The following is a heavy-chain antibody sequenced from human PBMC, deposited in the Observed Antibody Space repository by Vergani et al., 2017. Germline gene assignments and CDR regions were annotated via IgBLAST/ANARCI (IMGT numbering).Heavy chain of an antibody. J-gene: IGHJ6*03. CDR3: ARGVYCSGGSCYDYYYYMDV. CDR1: GGSISSGGYY. D-gene: IGHD2-15*01. CDR2: IYYSGST. Sequence: QVQLRQWGAGLVKPSQTLSLTCTVSGGSISSGGYYWSWIRQHPGKGLEWIGYIYYSGSTYYNPSLKSRVTISVDTSKNQFSLKLSSVTAADTAVYYCARGVYCSGGSCYDYYYYMDVWGKGTTVTVSS. V-gene: IGHV4-31*03.